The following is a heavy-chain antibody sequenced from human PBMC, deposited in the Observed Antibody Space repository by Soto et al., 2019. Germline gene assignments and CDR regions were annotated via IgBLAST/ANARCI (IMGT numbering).Heavy chain of an antibody. Sequence: EVQLVESGGGSAQPGGSLRLSCAASGFTFSSRWMHWVRQDPGKGLQWVSRIRHDGADSNYADFVGGRFTISRDNTKNTLHVQMNGLRAEDTAVYFCAADLVAGSGSLVHWGQGTLVTVSS. V-gene: IGHV3-74*01. CDR3: AADLVAGSGSLVH. CDR1: GFTFSSRW. D-gene: IGHD3-10*01. CDR2: IRHDGADS. J-gene: IGHJ4*02.